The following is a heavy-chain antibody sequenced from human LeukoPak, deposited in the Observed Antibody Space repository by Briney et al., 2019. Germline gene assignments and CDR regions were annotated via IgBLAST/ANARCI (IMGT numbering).Heavy chain of an antibody. J-gene: IGHJ4*02. CDR2: IYYSGIT. CDR1: GGSISSGGYY. Sequence: SQTLSLTCSVSGGSISSGGYYWSWIRQYPGKGLEWIGYIYYSGITYYNPSLKSRVTISVDTSKNQFSLKLSSVTAADTAVYYCARGGYYYDNSGYATFDYWGQGTLVTVSS. CDR3: ARGGYYYDNSGYATFDY. V-gene: IGHV4-31*03. D-gene: IGHD3-22*01.